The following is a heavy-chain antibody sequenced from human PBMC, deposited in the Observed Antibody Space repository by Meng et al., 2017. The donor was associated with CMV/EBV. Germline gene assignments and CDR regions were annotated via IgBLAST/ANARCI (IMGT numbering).Heavy chain of an antibody. Sequence: SVKVSCKASGGTFRSYAISWVRQAPGQGLEWMGGIIPIFGTANYAQKFQGRVTITTDESTSTAYMELSSLRSEDTAVYYCAADYGDYSDYWGQGTLVTVSS. CDR1: GGTFRSYA. V-gene: IGHV1-69*05. CDR3: AADYGDYSDY. CDR2: IIPIFGTA. D-gene: IGHD4-17*01. J-gene: IGHJ4*02.